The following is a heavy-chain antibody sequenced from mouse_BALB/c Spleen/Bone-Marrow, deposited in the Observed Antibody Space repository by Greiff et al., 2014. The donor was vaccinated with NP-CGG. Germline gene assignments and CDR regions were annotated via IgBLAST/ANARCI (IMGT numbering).Heavy chain of an antibody. V-gene: IGHV3-2*02. CDR1: GYPITSDYA. J-gene: IGHJ3*01. D-gene: IGHD4-1*01. CDR3: ASQNWAWFTY. CDR2: INYSGSS. Sequence: EVKLQESGPGLVKPSQSLSLTCTVSGYPITSDYAWYWIRQFPGNKLERTGYINYSGSSSYNPSLKSRISITRDTSKSQFFLQLNSVTTEDTATYYCASQNWAWFTYWGQGTLVTVSA.